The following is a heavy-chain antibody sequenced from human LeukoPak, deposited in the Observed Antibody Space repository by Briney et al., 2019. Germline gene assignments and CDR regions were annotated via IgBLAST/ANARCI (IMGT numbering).Heavy chain of an antibody. Sequence: ASVKVSCKASGYTFTGYYMHWVRQAPGQGLEWMGWINPNSGGTNYAQKFQGRVTMTRDTSISTAYMELSRLRSDDTAMYYCARDGRDYDFWSGYLNIWGQGTMVTVSS. CDR2: INPNSGGT. CDR3: ARDGRDYDFWSGYLNI. D-gene: IGHD3-3*01. V-gene: IGHV1-2*02. CDR1: GYTFTGYY. J-gene: IGHJ3*02.